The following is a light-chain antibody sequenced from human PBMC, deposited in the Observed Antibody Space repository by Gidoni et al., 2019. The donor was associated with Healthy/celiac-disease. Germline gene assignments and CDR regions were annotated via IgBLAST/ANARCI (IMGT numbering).Light chain of an antibody. Sequence: DIQMTQSPATLSASVGDRVTITCRASQSISSWLAWYQQKPGKAPKLLIYKASSLESWVPSRFSGRGSGTEFTLTISRLQPDDFATYYCQHYNRYLPQLTFGGGTKVEIK. CDR1: QSISSW. CDR3: QHYNRYLPQLT. CDR2: KAS. V-gene: IGKV1-5*03. J-gene: IGKJ4*01.